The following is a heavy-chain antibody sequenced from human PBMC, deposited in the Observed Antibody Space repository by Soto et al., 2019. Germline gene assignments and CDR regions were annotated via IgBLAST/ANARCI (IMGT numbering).Heavy chain of an antibody. V-gene: IGHV3-74*01. CDR1: GFTFSSNW. CDR3: AREYSSSRYFDY. D-gene: IGHD6-13*01. J-gene: IGHJ4*02. CDR2: INGDGTST. Sequence: DVQLVESGGGLVQPGGSLRLSCAASGFTFSSNWMHWVRQAPGKGLVWVSRINGDGTSTNYADSVKGRFTISRDNAKNTLYLQMNRLRAEDTAVYYCAREYSSSRYFDYWGQGTLVTVSS.